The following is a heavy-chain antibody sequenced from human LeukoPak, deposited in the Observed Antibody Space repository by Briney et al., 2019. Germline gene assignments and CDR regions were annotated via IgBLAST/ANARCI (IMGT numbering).Heavy chain of an antibody. CDR3: AREAMIATMDY. CDR2: IYSGGST. V-gene: IGHV3-53*01. Sequence: PGGSLRLSCAASGLTVSSNYMSWVRQAPGKGLEWVSVIYSGGSTYYADSVKGRFTISRDNSKNTLYLQMNSLKAEDTAVYYCAREAMIATMDYWGQGTLVTVSS. J-gene: IGHJ4*02. CDR1: GLTVSSNY. D-gene: IGHD3-22*01.